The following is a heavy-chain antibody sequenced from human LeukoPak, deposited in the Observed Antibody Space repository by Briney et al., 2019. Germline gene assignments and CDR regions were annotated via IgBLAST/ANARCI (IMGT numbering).Heavy chain of an antibody. D-gene: IGHD3-3*01. CDR2: MNPNSGNT. J-gene: IGHJ6*02. V-gene: IGHV1-8*02. CDR3: ARKIGAFGV. CDR1: GYTFTTYD. Sequence: ASVKVSCKAPGYTFTTYDIHWVRQATGQGLEWMGWMNPNSGNTGYAQEFQGRVSMTRDTSISTAYMELSSLTSEDTAVYYCARKIGAFGVWGQGTTVTVSS.